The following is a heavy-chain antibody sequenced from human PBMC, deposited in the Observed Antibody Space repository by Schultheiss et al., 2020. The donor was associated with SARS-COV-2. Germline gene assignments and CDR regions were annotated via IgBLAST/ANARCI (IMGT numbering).Heavy chain of an antibody. V-gene: IGHV3-21*04. J-gene: IGHJ4*02. CDR1: GFTFSSYA. Sequence: GGSLRLSCAASGFTFSSYAMSWVRQAPGKGLEWVSSISSSSSYIYYADSVKGRFTISRDNAKNTLYLQMNSLRAEDTAVYYCAKGAQGQYRNFDYWGQGTLVTVSS. D-gene: IGHD6-6*01. CDR3: AKGAQGQYRNFDY. CDR2: ISSSSSYI.